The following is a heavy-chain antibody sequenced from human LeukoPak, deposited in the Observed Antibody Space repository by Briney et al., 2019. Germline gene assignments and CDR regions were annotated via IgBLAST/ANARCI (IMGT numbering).Heavy chain of an antibody. D-gene: IGHD3-10*01. V-gene: IGHV1-24*01. Sequence: EASVKVSCTVSGYTLTELSMHWVRQAPGKGLEWMGGFDPEDGETIYAQKFQGRVTMTEDTSTDTAYMELSSLRSEDTAVYYCATPSSPLTYYYGSGTPLVVWGQGTTVTVSS. CDR3: ATPSSPLTYYYGSGTPLVV. CDR2: FDPEDGET. J-gene: IGHJ6*02. CDR1: GYTLTELS.